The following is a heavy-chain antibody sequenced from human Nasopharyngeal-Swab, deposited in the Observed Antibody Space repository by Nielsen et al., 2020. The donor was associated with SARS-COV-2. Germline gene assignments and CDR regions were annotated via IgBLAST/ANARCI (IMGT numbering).Heavy chain of an antibody. D-gene: IGHD3-16*02. CDR1: GCSISSGGCC. CDR3: ARHANYDYVWGSYRPHDAFDI. CDR2: IYYSGNT. V-gene: IGHV4-30-4*08. Sequence: SETLSLTCTVSGCSISSGGCCWGWIRQLPGKGRDWFGYIYYSGNTYHNPAAKSQVTISVDTSNNQFSLKLSSGTAADTAVYYRARHANYDYVWGSYRPHDAFDIWGQGTMVTVSS. J-gene: IGHJ3*02.